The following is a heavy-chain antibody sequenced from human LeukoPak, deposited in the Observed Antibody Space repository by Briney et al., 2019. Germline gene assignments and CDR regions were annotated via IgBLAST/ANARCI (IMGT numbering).Heavy chain of an antibody. Sequence: AGGSLRLSCAASGFTFSSYAMSWVRQAPGKGLEWVSAISGSGGSTYYADSVKGRFTISRDNSKNTLYLQMNSLRAEDTAVYYCAKSPRKNTYSCGYGYFDYWGQGTLVTVSS. V-gene: IGHV3-23*01. D-gene: IGHD5-18*01. CDR2: ISGSGGST. J-gene: IGHJ4*02. CDR3: AKSPRKNTYSCGYGYFDY. CDR1: GFTFSSYA.